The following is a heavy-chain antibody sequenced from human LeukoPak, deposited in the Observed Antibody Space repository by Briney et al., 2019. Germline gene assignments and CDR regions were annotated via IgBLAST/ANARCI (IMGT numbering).Heavy chain of an antibody. CDR2: INHSGTT. D-gene: IGHD6-19*01. CDR1: RGSFSGYY. V-gene: IGHV4-34*01. CDR3: ARSGGIAVAGAFDY. J-gene: IGHJ4*02. Sequence: SETLSLTCAVYRGSFSGYYWTWIRQSPGKGLEWVGEINHSGTTKYTPSLKSRVTISIDTSKKQFSLKLSSVTAADTAVYYCARSGGIAVAGAFDYWGQGTLVTVSS.